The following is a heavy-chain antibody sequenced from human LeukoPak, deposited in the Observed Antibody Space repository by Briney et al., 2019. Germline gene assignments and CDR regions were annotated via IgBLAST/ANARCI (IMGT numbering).Heavy chain of an antibody. CDR3: ARDKRIPAHRNWFDP. J-gene: IGHJ5*02. D-gene: IGHD6-6*01. Sequence: PGGSLRHSSAVSGFTFSSYRMSWVRQALEKGLEWVANIKQDGSEKYYVDSVKGRFTISRDNAKNSLYLQMNSLRAEDTAVYYCARDKRIPAHRNWFDPWGQGTLVTVSS. CDR1: GFTFSSYR. V-gene: IGHV3-7*05. CDR2: IKQDGSEK.